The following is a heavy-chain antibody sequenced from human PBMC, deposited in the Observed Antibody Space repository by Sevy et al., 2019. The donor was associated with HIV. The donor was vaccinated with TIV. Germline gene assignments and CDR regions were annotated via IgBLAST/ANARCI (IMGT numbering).Heavy chain of an antibody. V-gene: IGHV3-53*01. CDR2: IYSVGNT. CDR1: GFTVSSNY. CDR3: ARGLILEGSWYGMDV. Sequence: GGSLRLSCAASGFTVSSNYMSWVRQAPGKGLEWMSVIYSVGNTYYADSVKGRFTISRDNSKNTLYLEMNSLRAEDTAVYYCARGLILEGSWYGMDVWGQGTTVTVSS. J-gene: IGHJ6*02. D-gene: IGHD3-3*01.